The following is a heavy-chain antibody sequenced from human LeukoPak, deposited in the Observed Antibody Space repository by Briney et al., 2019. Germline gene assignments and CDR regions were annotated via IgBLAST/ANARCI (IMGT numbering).Heavy chain of an antibody. CDR1: GGSFSGYY. V-gene: IGHV4-34*01. CDR2: INHSGST. D-gene: IGHD3-10*01. J-gene: IGHJ4*02. CDR3: ARVIDLWFDAFDY. Sequence: SETLSLTCAVYGGSFSGYYWSWIRQPPGKGLEWIGEINHSGSTNYNPSLKSRVTISVDTSKNQFSLKLSSVTAADTAVYYCARVIDLWFDAFDYWGQGTLVTVSS.